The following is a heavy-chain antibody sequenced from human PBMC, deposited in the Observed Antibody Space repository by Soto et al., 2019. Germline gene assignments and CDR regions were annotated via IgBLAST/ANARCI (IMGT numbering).Heavy chain of an antibody. D-gene: IGHD3-3*01. J-gene: IGHJ6*02. V-gene: IGHV3-53*01. CDR2: IYSGGVT. Sequence: EVQVVESGGGLMQPGGSLRLACAASGVSVKSYQMNWVRQAPGKGLEWVSVIYSGGVTYYAGSVKGRFTVTRDSSTNTIYLQMNNLRAEDTAMYYCARDPSTTGYYGLDVWGQGTTVTVAS. CDR3: ARDPSTTGYYGLDV. CDR1: GVSVKSYQ.